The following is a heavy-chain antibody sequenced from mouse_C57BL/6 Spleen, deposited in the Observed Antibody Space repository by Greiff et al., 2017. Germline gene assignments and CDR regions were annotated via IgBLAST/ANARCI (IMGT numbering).Heavy chain of an antibody. Sequence: VQLQQSGAELVRPGTSVKVSCKASGYAFTNYLIEWVKQRPGHGLEWIGVINPGSGGTNYNEKFKGKATLTADQSSSTAYMQLSGLTSEDSAVYFCARERCGYYDAMDYWGQGTSVTVSS. J-gene: IGHJ4*01. CDR1: GYAFTNYL. V-gene: IGHV1-54*01. CDR2: INPGSGGT. CDR3: ARERCGYYDAMDY. D-gene: IGHD2-2*01.